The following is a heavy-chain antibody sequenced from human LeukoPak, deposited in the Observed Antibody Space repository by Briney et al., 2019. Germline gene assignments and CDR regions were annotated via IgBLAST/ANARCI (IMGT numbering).Heavy chain of an antibody. Sequence: GGSLRLSCAVSGFTFSRFSMNWVRQAPGKGLEWVSSISSSGTYIYYADSVKGRFTISRDNSKNTLYLQMNSLRAEDTAVYYCAKLPVYDFWSGYYVEFDYWGQGTLVTVSS. CDR2: ISSSGTYI. CDR3: AKLPVYDFWSGYYVEFDY. CDR1: GFTFSRFS. V-gene: IGHV3-21*04. J-gene: IGHJ4*02. D-gene: IGHD3-3*01.